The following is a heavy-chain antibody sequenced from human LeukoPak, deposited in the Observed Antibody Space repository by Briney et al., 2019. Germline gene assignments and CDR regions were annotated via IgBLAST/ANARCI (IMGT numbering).Heavy chain of an antibody. D-gene: IGHD6-13*01. J-gene: IGHJ4*02. CDR1: GFSFSSYA. CDR3: ARQVYSSSWSYYFEY. Sequence: GSLRLSCVASGFSFSSYAMSWIRQPPGRGLEWIGSIHYSGSTSYNSSLKSRVTMSIDTSKNQFSLKLSSVTPADTAVYYCARQVYSSSWSYYFEYWGQGILVTVSS. V-gene: IGHV4-59*01. CDR2: IHYSGST.